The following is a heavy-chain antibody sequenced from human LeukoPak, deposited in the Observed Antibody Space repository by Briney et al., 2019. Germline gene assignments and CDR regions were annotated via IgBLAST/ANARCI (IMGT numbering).Heavy chain of an antibody. J-gene: IGHJ4*02. CDR2: IWYDGSNK. D-gene: IGHD2-2*02. CDR1: GFTFSSYG. V-gene: IGHV3-33*01. CDR3: ARGGPGYRSSTSCFTYGDY. Sequence: GGSLRLSCAASGFTFSSYGMHWVRQAPGKGLEWVAVIWYDGSNKYYADSVKGRFTISRDNPKNTLYLQMNSLRAEDTAVYYCARGGPGYRSSTSCFTYGDYWGQGTLVTVSS.